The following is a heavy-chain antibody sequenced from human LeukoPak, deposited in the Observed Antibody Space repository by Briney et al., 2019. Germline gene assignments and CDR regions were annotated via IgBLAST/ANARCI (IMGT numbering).Heavy chain of an antibody. CDR3: ARQGSSQTGFDY. CDR1: GYTFTGYY. Sequence: ASVKVSCKASGYTFTGYYMHWVRQAPGQGLEWMGWINPNSGGTNYAQKFQGRVTMTRDTSISTAYMELSRLRSEDTAVYYCARQGSSQTGFDYWGQGTLVTVSS. CDR2: INPNSGGT. V-gene: IGHV1-2*02. D-gene: IGHD6-13*01. J-gene: IGHJ4*02.